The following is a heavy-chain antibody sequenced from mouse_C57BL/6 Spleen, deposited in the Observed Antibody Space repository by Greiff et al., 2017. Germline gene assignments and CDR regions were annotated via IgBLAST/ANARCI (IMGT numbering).Heavy chain of an antibody. J-gene: IGHJ1*03. CDR2: IYPGNSDT. Sequence: EVQLQESGTVLARPGASVKMSCKTSGYTFTSYWMHWVKQRPGQGLEWIGAIYPGNSDTSYNQKFKGKAKLTAVTSASTAYMELSSLTNEDSAVYYCTRREVITTVVEGYFDVWGTGTTVTVSS. D-gene: IGHD1-1*01. V-gene: IGHV1-5*01. CDR3: TRREVITTVVEGYFDV. CDR1: GYTFTSYW.